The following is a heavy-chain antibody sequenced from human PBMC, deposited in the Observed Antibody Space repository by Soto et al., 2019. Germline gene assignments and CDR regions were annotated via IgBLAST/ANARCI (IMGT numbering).Heavy chain of an antibody. Sequence: TSETLSLTCTVSGGSISSYYWSWIRQPPGKGLEWIGYIYYSGSTNYNPSLKSRVTISVDTSKNQFSLKLSSVTAADTAVYYCARQVVSGSGYYYGMDVWGQGTTVTVSS. V-gene: IGHV4-59*08. CDR3: ARQVVSGSGYYYGMDV. CDR1: GGSISSYY. J-gene: IGHJ6*02. CDR2: IYYSGST. D-gene: IGHD5-12*01.